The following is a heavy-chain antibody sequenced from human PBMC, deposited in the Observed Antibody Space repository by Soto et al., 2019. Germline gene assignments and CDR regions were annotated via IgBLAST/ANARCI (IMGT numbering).Heavy chain of an antibody. V-gene: IGHV3-30*03. CDR3: ARDFWSGYSYYYYYYGMDV. CDR1: GFTFSRYW. D-gene: IGHD3-3*01. Sequence: PGGSLRLSCAASGFTFSRYWMSWVRQAPGKGLEWVAVISYDGSDKYYADSVKGRFTISRDNSKNTLYLQMNSLRAEYTAVYCCARDFWSGYSYYYYYYGMDVWGQGTTVTVSS. J-gene: IGHJ6*02. CDR2: ISYDGSDK.